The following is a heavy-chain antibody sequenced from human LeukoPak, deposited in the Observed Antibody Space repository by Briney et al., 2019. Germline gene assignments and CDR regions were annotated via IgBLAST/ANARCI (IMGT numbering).Heavy chain of an antibody. J-gene: IGHJ4*02. CDR1: GFTFSSYS. CDR2: ISTSGSYI. Sequence: KPGGSLRLSCAASGFTFSSYSMNWVRQAPGKGLEWVSFISTSGSYIYYADSVKGRFTISRDNAKNSLYLQMNSLRAEDTAVYYCASQTPRRLPIAVADYFDYWGQGTLVTVSS. CDR3: ASQTPRRLPIAVADYFDY. D-gene: IGHD6-19*01. V-gene: IGHV3-21*01.